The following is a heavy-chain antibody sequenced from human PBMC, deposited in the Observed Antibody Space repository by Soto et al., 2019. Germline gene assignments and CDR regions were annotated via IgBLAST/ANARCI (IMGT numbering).Heavy chain of an antibody. J-gene: IGHJ4*02. CDR1: GDSFLDYW. CDR3: ARQIYDSDTGPNFQYYFDS. Sequence: PGESLKISCKGSGDSFLDYWISWVRQMPGKGLEWMGRIDPSDSYRTYSPSFQGHVTISVDKSITTAYLQWSSLKASDTAMYYCARQIYDSDTGPNFQYYFDSWGQGTPVTVSS. V-gene: IGHV5-10-1*01. D-gene: IGHD3-22*01. CDR2: IDPSDSYR.